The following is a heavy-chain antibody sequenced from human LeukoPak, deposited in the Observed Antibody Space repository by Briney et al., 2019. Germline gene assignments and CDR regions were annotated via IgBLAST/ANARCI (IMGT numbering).Heavy chain of an antibody. Sequence: ASVKVSCKASGYTFTSYYIHWVRQAPGQGLEWMGIINPSGGSTSYPQKFQGRVTVTSDTSTSTVYMELSSLRSEDTAVYYCAREVGATGNDWFDPWGQGTLVTVSA. CDR3: AREVGATGNDWFDP. J-gene: IGHJ5*02. CDR2: INPSGGST. D-gene: IGHD1-26*01. V-gene: IGHV1-46*01. CDR1: GYTFTSYY.